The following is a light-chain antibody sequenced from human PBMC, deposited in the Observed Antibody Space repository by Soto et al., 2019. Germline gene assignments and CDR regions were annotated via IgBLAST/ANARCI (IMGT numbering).Light chain of an antibody. J-gene: IGKJ4*01. CDR2: DAS. CDR1: LSVTKNY. Sequence: EIVLTQSPGTLSLSPGERATLSCRASLSVTKNYLAWYQQKPGQAPRLLIDDASRRATGIPDRFSGSGSGTDFTLTISRLEPEDFAVYYCQQCSSLPLTFGGGTKVDIK. V-gene: IGKV3-20*01. CDR3: QQCSSLPLT.